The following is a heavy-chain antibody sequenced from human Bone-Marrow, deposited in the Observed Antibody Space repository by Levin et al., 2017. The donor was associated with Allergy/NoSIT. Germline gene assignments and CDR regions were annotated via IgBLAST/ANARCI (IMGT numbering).Heavy chain of an antibody. J-gene: IGHJ3*02. CDR2: IIPIFGTA. D-gene: IGHD1-26*01. CDR1: GGTFSSYA. CDR3: ARDGVGATKHAFDI. Sequence: SVKVSCKASGGTFSSYAISWVRQAPGQGLEWMGGIIPIFGTANYAQKFQGRVTITADESTSTAYMELSSLRSEDTAVYYCARDGVGATKHAFDIWGQGTMVTVSS. V-gene: IGHV1-69*13.